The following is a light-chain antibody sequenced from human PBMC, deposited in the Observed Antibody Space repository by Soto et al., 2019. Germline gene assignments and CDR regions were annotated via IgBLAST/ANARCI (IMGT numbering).Light chain of an antibody. CDR3: QKYNSAPWT. CDR2: GAS. CDR1: QSVSNN. V-gene: IGKV3-15*01. J-gene: IGKJ1*01. Sequence: EIVMTHSPATLSVSPGERATLSCRASQSVSNNLAWYQQKPGQAPRLLIYGASTRATAIPARFSGSGSGTEFTLTISSLQSEDFATYYCQKYNSAPWTFGQGTTVEIK.